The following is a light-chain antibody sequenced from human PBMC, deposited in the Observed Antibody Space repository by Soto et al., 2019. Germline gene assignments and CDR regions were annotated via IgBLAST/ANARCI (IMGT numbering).Light chain of an antibody. Sequence: QSVLTQPASVSGSPGQSITISCTGTSSDVGGYNYVSWYQQHPGKAPKLMIYEVSNRPSGVSNRFSGSKSGNTASLTISGLQAEDEADYYCNSYTSTRGFGTGTKVTVL. J-gene: IGLJ1*01. CDR3: NSYTSTRG. V-gene: IGLV2-14*01. CDR2: EVS. CDR1: SSDVGGYNY.